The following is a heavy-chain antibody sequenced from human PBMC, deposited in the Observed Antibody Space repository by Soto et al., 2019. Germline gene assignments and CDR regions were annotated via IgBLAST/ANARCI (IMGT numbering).Heavy chain of an antibody. CDR3: ARDRDYDFWSGTNYWYFDL. V-gene: IGHV3-30-3*01. CDR1: GFTFSSYA. J-gene: IGHJ2*01. Sequence: QVQLVESGGGVVQPGRSLRLSCAASGFTFSSYAMHWVRQAPGKGLGWVAVISYDGSNKYYADSVKGRFTISRDNSKNTLYLQMNSLRAEDTAVYYCARDRDYDFWSGTNYWYFDLWGRGTLVTVSS. CDR2: ISYDGSNK. D-gene: IGHD3-3*01.